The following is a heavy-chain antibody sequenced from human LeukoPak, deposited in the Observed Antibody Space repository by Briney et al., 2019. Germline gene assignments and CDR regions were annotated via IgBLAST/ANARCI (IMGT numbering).Heavy chain of an antibody. CDR1: GGSISSYY. V-gene: IGHV4-59*01. J-gene: IGHJ4*02. Sequence: SETLSLTCTVSGGSISSYYWSWIRQPPGKGLEWIGYIYYSGSTNYNPSLKSRVTISVDTSKNQFSLKLSSVTAADTAVYYCARAQFRLYYFDYWGQGTLVTVSS. D-gene: IGHD5-24*01. CDR3: ARAQFRLYYFDY. CDR2: IYYSGST.